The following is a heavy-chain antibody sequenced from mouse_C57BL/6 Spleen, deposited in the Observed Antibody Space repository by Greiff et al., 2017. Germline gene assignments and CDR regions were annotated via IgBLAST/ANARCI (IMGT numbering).Heavy chain of an antibody. D-gene: IGHD2-5*01. CDR3: AKHSAYYSNYRNAMDY. CDR2: IDPANGNT. V-gene: IGHV14-3*01. Sequence: VHVKQSVAELVRPGASVKLSCTASGFNIKNTYMHWVKQRPEQGLEWIGRIDPANGNTKYAPKFQGKATITADTSSNTAYLQLSSLTSEDTAIYYWAKHSAYYSNYRNAMDYWGQGTSVTVSS. J-gene: IGHJ4*01. CDR1: GFNIKNTY.